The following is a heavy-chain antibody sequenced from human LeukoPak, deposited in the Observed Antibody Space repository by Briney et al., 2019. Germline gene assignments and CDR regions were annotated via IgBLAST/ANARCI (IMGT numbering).Heavy chain of an antibody. CDR2: IFTSGIA. V-gene: IGHV4-4*07. D-gene: IGHD3-10*01. Sequence: SETLSFTCTVSGGSIGIYYWNWIRQPAGKGLEWIGRIFTSGIANYNPSLKSRVTMSVDTSKNQFSLNLSSVTAADTAVYYCAREISGTYYNPLGYMDVWGKGTTVTVSS. J-gene: IGHJ6*03. CDR3: AREISGTYYNPLGYMDV. CDR1: GGSIGIYY.